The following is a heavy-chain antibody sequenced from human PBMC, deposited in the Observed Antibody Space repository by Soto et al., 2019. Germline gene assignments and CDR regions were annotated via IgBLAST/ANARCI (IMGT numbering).Heavy chain of an antibody. V-gene: IGHV3-23*01. CDR1: GFTFSSYA. D-gene: IGHD5-12*01. J-gene: IGHJ4*02. CDR2: ISGSGGST. CDR3: ASVLTRPGGYDYGY. Sequence: GGSLRLSCAASGFTFSSYAMSWVRQAPGKGLEWVSAISGSGGSTYYADSVKGRFTISRDNSKNTLYLQMNSLRAEDTAVYYCASVLTRPGGYDYGYWGQGTLVTVSS.